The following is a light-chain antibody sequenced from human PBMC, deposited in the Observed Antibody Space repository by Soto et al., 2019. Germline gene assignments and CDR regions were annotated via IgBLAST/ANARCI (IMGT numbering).Light chain of an antibody. V-gene: IGKV1-12*01. CDR2: AAS. CDR3: QQSFSTPLT. CDR1: QGISSW. J-gene: IGKJ4*01. Sequence: DIQRTQAPFSGSASVGDRVASACRASQGISSWLAWYQQKPGKAPKLLIYAASSLQSGVPSRFSGSGSGTDFTLTISSLQPEDFATYYCQQSFSTPLTFGGGTKVDIK.